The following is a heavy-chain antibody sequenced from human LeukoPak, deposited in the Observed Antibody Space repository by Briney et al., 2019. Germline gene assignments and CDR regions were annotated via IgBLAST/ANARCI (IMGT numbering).Heavy chain of an antibody. V-gene: IGHV1-69*13. CDR3: ARVSYDSSGSAGGYFDY. CDR1: EYTFTGYY. D-gene: IGHD3-22*01. CDR2: IIPIFHTV. Sequence: ASVKVSCKASEYTFTGYYIHWVRQAPGQGLEWMGGIIPIFHTVNYAQKFQGRVTITADESTSTAYMELSSLRSEDTAVYYCARVSYDSSGSAGGYFDYWGQGTLVTVSS. J-gene: IGHJ4*02.